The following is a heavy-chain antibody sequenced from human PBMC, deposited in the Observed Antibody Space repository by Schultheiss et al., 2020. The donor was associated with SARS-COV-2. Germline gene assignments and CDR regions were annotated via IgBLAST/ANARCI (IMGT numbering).Heavy chain of an antibody. CDR2: IYYSGST. Sequence: SETLSLTCTVSGGSISSGGYYWSWIRQHPGKGLEWIETIYYSGSTYYNPSLKSRVTISVDTSKNQFSLQLNSVTPEDTAVYYCARGTSIAGRAGMDVWGQGTTVTVSS. J-gene: IGHJ6*02. CDR3: ARGTSIAGRAGMDV. D-gene: IGHD6-6*01. CDR1: GGSISSGGYY. V-gene: IGHV4-31*03.